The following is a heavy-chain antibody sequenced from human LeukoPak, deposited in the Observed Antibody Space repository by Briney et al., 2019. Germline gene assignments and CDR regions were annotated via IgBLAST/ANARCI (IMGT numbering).Heavy chain of an antibody. J-gene: IGHJ4*02. Sequence: ASVKDSCKASGYTFTSYGMSWVRQAPGQGLECMGWVNPYNGNTDYAQKFHGRVTLTTDTSTSTAYMELRSLRSDDSAMYYCAREIYGRFDFWGQGTLVTVSS. CDR2: VNPYNGNT. D-gene: IGHD4-17*01. CDR3: AREIYGRFDF. V-gene: IGHV1-18*01. CDR1: GYTFTSYG.